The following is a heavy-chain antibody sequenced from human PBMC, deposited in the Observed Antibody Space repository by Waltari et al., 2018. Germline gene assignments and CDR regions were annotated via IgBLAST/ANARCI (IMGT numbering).Heavy chain of an antibody. J-gene: IGHJ2*01. CDR2: IYYSGST. CDR3: ARIGAYWYFDL. Sequence: QVQLQESGPGLVKPSETLSLTCPVAGGSISSYYWSWIRQPPGKGLEWIGYIYYSGSTNYNPSLKSRVTISVDTSKNQFSLKLSSVTAADTAVYYCARIGAYWYFDLWGRGTLVTVSS. CDR1: GGSISSYY. D-gene: IGHD3-10*01. V-gene: IGHV4-59*01.